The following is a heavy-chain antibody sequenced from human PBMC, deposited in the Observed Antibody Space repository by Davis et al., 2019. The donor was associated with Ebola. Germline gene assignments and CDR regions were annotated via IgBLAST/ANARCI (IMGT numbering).Heavy chain of an antibody. V-gene: IGHV6-1*01. CDR1: GDSVSSNSAA. J-gene: IGHJ5*02. Sequence: SQTLSLTCSISGDSVSSNSAAWNWIRQSPSRGLEWLGRTYYRTRWYDDYAASVRSRIIINPDTSKNQFSLHLNSVTPDDTAVYYCARDRWGMGSWGQGILVTVSS. CDR2: TYYRTRWYD. D-gene: IGHD3-16*01. CDR3: ARDRWGMGS.